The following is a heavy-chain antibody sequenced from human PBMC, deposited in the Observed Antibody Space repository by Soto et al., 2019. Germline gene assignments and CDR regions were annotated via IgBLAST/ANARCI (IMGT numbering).Heavy chain of an antibody. CDR2: INHSGST. CDR3: ARPSTP. Sequence: QLQLQESGSGLVKPSQTLSLTCAVSGGSISSGGYSWSWIRQPPGKGLEWIGYINHSGSTYYNPCLESRATIYLDRSKTEFSPKLSSVTAADTAIYGSARPSTPWGQGTLVTVSS. J-gene: IGHJ5*02. CDR1: GGSISSGGYS. V-gene: IGHV4-30-2*01.